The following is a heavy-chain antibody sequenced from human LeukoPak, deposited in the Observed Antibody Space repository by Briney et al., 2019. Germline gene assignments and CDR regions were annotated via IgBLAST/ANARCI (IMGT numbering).Heavy chain of an antibody. V-gene: IGHV5-51*01. CDR2: IYPGYSDT. CDR3: ATHSGSYSYYFDY. J-gene: IGHJ4*02. D-gene: IGHD1-26*01. Sequence: XGLEXXGIIYPGYSDTSYSPSFQGQFTISADKSISTAYLQLNSLKASDTAMYYCATHSGSYSYYFDYWGQGTLVTVSS.